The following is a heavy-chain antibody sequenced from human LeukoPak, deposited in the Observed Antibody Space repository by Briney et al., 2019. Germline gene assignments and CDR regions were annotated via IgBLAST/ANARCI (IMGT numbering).Heavy chain of an antibody. V-gene: IGHV4-61*01. CDR3: ARDRITTYDILTGYWRVGFDY. CDR1: GGSISSDNYY. D-gene: IGHD3-9*01. J-gene: IGHJ4*02. Sequence: PSETLSLTCTVSGGSISSDNYYWNWIRQPPGKGLEWIGSVYDSGSTRYNPSVKSRVTISIDTSKNQFSLRVNSVTAGDTAVYYCARDRITTYDILTGYWRVGFDYWGQGALVTVSS. CDR2: VYDSGST.